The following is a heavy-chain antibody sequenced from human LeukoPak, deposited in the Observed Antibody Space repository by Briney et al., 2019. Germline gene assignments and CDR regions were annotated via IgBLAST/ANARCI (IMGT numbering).Heavy chain of an antibody. D-gene: IGHD2-2*01. Sequence: GASVKVSCKASGYTFTSYGISWVRQAPGKGLEWVAVIWNDGSNKYYADSVKGRFTISRDNSKNTLYLQMNSLRAEDTAVYYCARDYCSSTSCLFDYWGQGTLVTVSS. CDR3: ARDYCSSTSCLFDY. CDR1: GYTFTSYG. V-gene: IGHV3-33*01. J-gene: IGHJ4*02. CDR2: IWNDGSNK.